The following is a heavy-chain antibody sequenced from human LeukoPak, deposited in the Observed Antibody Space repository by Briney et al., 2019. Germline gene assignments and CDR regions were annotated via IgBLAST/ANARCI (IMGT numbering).Heavy chain of an antibody. J-gene: IGHJ5*02. D-gene: IGHD1-1*01. Sequence: ASVTVSFKASGYTFTGYYMHWVRQAPGQGLEWMGWINPNSGGTNYAQKFRGRVTMTRDTSISTAYMELSRLRSDDTAVYYCARDARYNWNDGAVGGWFDHWGQGTLVTVSS. CDR3: ARDARYNWNDGAVGGWFDH. V-gene: IGHV1-2*02. CDR2: INPNSGGT. CDR1: GYTFTGYY.